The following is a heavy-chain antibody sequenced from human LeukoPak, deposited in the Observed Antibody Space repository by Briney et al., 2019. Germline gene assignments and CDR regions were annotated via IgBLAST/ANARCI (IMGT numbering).Heavy chain of an antibody. J-gene: IGHJ6*02. CDR1: GYTFTSYY. CDR3: ARGIGARQYYYYGMDV. CDR2: INPSGGST. V-gene: IGHV1-46*01. Sequence: AAVKVSFKASGYTFTSYYMHWVRQAPEQGLERMLTINPSGGSTSYAQKFRGRVTMTRDTSTSTVYMELSSLRSEDTAVYYCARGIGARQYYYYGMDVWGQGTTVTVSS. D-gene: IGHD1-26*01.